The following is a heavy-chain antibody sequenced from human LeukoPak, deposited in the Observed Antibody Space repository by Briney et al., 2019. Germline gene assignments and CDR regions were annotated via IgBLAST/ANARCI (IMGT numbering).Heavy chain of an antibody. D-gene: IGHD1-14*01. CDR1: GFTFSTNW. CDR3: ARGVEPLAANTLAY. Sequence: GGPLRLSCAASGFTFSTNWMSWVPQAPGKGLEWVSVLYSDGNTKYADSVQGRFTISRDNSKNTLYLEMNSLSPDDTAVYYCARGVEPLAANTLAYWGQGTLVTVSS. V-gene: IGHV3-53*01. CDR2: LYSDGNT. J-gene: IGHJ4*02.